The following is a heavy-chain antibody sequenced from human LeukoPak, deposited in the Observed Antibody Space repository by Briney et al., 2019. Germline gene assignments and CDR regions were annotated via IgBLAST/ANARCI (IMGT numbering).Heavy chain of an antibody. CDR2: IYYSGST. Sequence: SQTLSLTCTVSGGSISSGGYYWSWIRQHPGKGLEWIGSIYYSGSTSYTPSLKSRVTISVDTSKNQFSLKLSSVTAADTAVYYCAGYCSSTSCYGGTMVRGVIPLDAFDIWGQGTMVTVSS. V-gene: IGHV4-31*03. CDR1: GGSISSGGYY. D-gene: IGHD2-2*01. J-gene: IGHJ3*02. CDR3: AGYCSSTSCYGGTMVRGVIPLDAFDI.